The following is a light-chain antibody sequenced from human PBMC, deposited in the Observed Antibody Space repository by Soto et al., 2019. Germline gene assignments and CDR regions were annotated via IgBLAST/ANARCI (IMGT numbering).Light chain of an antibody. CDR2: GAS. CDR1: QSVSSSY. J-gene: IGKJ1*01. V-gene: IGKV3-20*01. CDR3: QQYGSSPRT. Sequence: ESVLTQSPSTLSLSPGRRPTLSCRASQSVSSSYLAWYQQKNGQAPRLXIYGASSRATGIPDRFSGSGSGTDFNLTISRLETEDFAVYYCQQYGSSPRTFGQGTKVDIK.